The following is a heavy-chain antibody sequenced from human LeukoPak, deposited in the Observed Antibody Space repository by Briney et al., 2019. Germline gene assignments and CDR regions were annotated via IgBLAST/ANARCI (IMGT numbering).Heavy chain of an antibody. CDR3: ARWRYYDSSGYYYFDY. V-gene: IGHV1-2*02. J-gene: IGHJ4*02. D-gene: IGHD3-22*01. Sequence: ASVKVSCKASGYTFTGYYMHWVRQAPGQGLEWMGWINPNSGGTNYAQKFQGRVTMTRDTSISTAYMELSRLRSDDTAVYYCARWRYYDSSGYYYFDYWGQGTLVTVYS. CDR2: INPNSGGT. CDR1: GYTFTGYY.